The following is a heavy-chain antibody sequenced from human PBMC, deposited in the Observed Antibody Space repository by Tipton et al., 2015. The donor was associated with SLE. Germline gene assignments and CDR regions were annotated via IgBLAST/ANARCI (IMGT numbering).Heavy chain of an antibody. CDR1: CGSISSYY. V-gene: IGHV4-59*01. CDR3: AARRGRGSYPFDF. J-gene: IGHJ4*02. Sequence: TLSLTCTVSCGSISSYYWSWIRQPPGKGLEWIGYIYYSGNTNYNPSLNSRVNISVDTTNNQFSLKLSSVTAADTAVYYCAARRGRGSYPFDFWGQGRLVTVSS. D-gene: IGHD1-26*01. CDR2: IYYSGNT.